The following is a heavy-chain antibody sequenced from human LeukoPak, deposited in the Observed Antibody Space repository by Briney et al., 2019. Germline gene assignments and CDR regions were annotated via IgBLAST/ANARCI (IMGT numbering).Heavy chain of an antibody. CDR3: ATYTS. V-gene: IGHV4-39*01. CDR2: IYNTGRT. CDR1: GGSISGIDYS. Sequence: SETLSFTCTVSGGSISGIDYSFDWMRQPPGKGLEWIAGIYNTGRTSYNSSHKSRATIFVDTSRNQFSLRLSSVTAADTALYYSATYTSWGKGALATVSS. J-gene: IGHJ4*02. D-gene: IGHD5-18*01.